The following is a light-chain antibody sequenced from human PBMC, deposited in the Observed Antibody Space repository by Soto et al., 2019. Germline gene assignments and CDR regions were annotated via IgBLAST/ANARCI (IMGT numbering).Light chain of an antibody. CDR3: QQYKSYPYT. J-gene: IGKJ2*01. V-gene: IGKV1-16*01. CDR1: HDITNY. Sequence: DTQITQTPSSLSAFVGDRVTITCRSSHDITNYLAWFQQKPGKAPKSLIYAASSLQSGVPSRFSGSGFGADFTLTIDSLQPEDFATYYCQQYKSYPYTFGQGTKVDIK. CDR2: AAS.